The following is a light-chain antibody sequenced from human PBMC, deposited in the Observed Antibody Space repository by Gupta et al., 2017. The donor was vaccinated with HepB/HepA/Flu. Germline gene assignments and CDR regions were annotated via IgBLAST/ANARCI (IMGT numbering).Light chain of an antibody. V-gene: IGLV1-44*01. J-gene: IGLJ3*02. CDR2: SNN. CDR1: SSNIGSNT. CDR3: AAWADSLNVWV. Sequence: TQPPSASGTPGQRVTISCSGSSSNIGSNTVNWYQQLPGTAPKLLIYSNNQRPSGVPDRFSGSKSGTSASLAISVLQSEDEADYYCAAWADSLNVWVFGGGTKLT.